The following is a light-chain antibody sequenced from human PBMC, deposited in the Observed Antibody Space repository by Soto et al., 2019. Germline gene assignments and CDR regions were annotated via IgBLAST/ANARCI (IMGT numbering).Light chain of an antibody. J-gene: IGLJ1*01. CDR1: SSNIGSNY. V-gene: IGLV1-47*01. CDR3: AAWDDSLSGPHYV. CDR2: RNN. Sequence: QSVLTQPPSASGTPGQRVTISCSGSSSNIGSNYVYWYQQLPGTAPKLLIYRNNQRPSGVPDRFSGSKSGTSASLAISGLRSEDEAYYYCAAWDDSLSGPHYVFGTGTKVTVL.